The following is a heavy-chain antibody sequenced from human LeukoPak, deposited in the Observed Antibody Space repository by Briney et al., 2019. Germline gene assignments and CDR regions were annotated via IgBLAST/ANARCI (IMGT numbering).Heavy chain of an antibody. CDR1: GGSISSYY. CDR3: ASRGAAAGNGDY. V-gene: IGHV4-4*07. Sequence: SETLSLTCTVSGGSISSYYWSWIRQPAGKGLEWIGRIYTSGSTNYNPSLKSRATMSVDTSKNQFSLKLSSVTAADTAVYYCASRGAAAGNGDYWGQGTLVTVSS. J-gene: IGHJ4*02. D-gene: IGHD6-13*01. CDR2: IYTSGST.